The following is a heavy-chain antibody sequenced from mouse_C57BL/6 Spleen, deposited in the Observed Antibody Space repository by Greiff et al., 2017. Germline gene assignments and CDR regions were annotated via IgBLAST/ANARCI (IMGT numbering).Heavy chain of an antibody. CDR3: ARVDSGGDY. J-gene: IGHJ2*01. D-gene: IGHD1-1*02. Sequence: VQLQQPGAELVRPGTSVKLSCKASGYTFTSYWLHWVQQRPGQGLEWIGVIDPSDSYTNYNQKFKGQATLTVDTSSSTAYMQLSSLTYEDAAVYYCARVDSGGDYWGQGTTLTVSS. V-gene: IGHV1-59*01. CDR2: IDPSDSYT. CDR1: GYTFTSYW.